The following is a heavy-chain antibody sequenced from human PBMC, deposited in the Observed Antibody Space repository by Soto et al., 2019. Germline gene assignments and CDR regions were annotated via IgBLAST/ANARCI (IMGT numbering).Heavy chain of an antibody. CDR2: IFSNGDT. V-gene: IGHV3-66*01. D-gene: IGHD1-1*01. CDR1: GFTVSNNY. J-gene: IGHJ4*02. CDR3: ARDGTYKWV. Sequence: ELQLVASGGGLVQPGGSLRLSCAASGFTVSNNYVRWVRQAPGKGLEWVSLIFSNGDTRYADSVKGRFTISRDSSSNKLYLQMNSLRVEETAVYYGARDGTYKWVGGQGIHVTVSS.